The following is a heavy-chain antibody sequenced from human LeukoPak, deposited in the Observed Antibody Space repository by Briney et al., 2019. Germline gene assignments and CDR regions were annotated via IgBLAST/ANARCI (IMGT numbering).Heavy chain of an antibody. J-gene: IGHJ6*02. D-gene: IGHD2-15*01. Sequence: GASVTVSCKVSGYIVTDLSMHWVRQAPGNGLEWMGGFDPEDGEMIYAQNFQGRITMTEDTSTNTAYMELRSLTSEDTAVYYCATDFRCSGGSCYSTGMDVWGQGTTVTVSS. CDR2: FDPEDGEM. CDR1: GYIVTDLS. V-gene: IGHV1-24*01. CDR3: ATDFRCSGGSCYSTGMDV.